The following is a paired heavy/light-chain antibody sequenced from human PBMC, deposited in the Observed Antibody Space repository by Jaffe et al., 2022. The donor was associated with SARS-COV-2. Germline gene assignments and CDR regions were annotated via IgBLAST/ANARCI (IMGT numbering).Heavy chain of an antibody. CDR2: ISGSGGST. V-gene: IGHV3-23*01. J-gene: IGHJ4*02. Sequence: EVQLLESGGGLVQPGGSLRLSCAASGFTFSAYYMSWVRQAPGKGLEWVSAISGSGGSTSYADSVKGRFTISRDNSKSTLYLQINSLRAEDTAIYYCAKDRGGLTGPGYWGQGTLVTVSS. CDR3: AKDRGGLTGPGY. CDR1: GFTFSAYY. D-gene: IGHD7-27*01.
Light chain of an antibody. Sequence: QSVLTQPPSVSGAPGQRVTISCTGSSSNIGAGYDVHWFQQLPGTAPKLLIYGNSNRPSGVPDRFSGSKSGTSASLAITGLQAEDEADYYCQSYDSSLRGWVFGGGTKLTVL. CDR3: QSYDSSLRGWV. J-gene: IGLJ3*02. CDR2: GNS. V-gene: IGLV1-40*01. CDR1: SSNIGAGYD.